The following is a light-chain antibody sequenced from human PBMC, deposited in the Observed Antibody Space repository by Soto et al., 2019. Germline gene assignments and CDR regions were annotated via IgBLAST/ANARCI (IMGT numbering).Light chain of an antibody. V-gene: IGKV3-15*01. J-gene: IGKJ5*01. CDR3: QQRNIWPPVT. CDR2: DAS. CDR1: QTVSSN. Sequence: IVMTQSPVPLSVSPGERTTLSCRASQTVSSNLAWYQQRPGQAPRLLIYDASTRATAIPSRFSGSGSGTDFTLTISSLQSEDSAVYYCQQRNIWPPVTFGQGTRLENK.